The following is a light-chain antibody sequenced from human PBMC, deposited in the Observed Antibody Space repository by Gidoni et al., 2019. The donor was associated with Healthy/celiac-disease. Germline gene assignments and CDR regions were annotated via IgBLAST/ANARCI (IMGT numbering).Light chain of an antibody. Sequence: DIQMTQSPSSMSASVGDRVTITCRASQSISSYLNWYQQKPGKAPKLLIYAASSLQSGVPSRFSGSGSGTDFTLTISSRQPEDFATYYCQQSYSTHWTFXXXTKVEIK. J-gene: IGKJ1*01. CDR2: AAS. CDR1: QSISSY. V-gene: IGKV1-39*01. CDR3: QQSYSTHWT.